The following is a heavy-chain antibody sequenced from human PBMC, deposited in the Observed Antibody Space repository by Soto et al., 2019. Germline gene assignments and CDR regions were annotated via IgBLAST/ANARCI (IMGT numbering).Heavy chain of an antibody. J-gene: IGHJ4*02. CDR3: ATLGGIAVAGTKGYYFDY. Sequence: SETLSLTCTVSGGSISSYYWSWIRQPPGKGLEWIGYIYYSGSTNYNPSLKSRVTISVDTSKNQFSLKLSSVTAADTAVYYCATLGGIAVAGTKGYYFDYWGREPWSPSPQ. D-gene: IGHD6-19*01. V-gene: IGHV4-59*01. CDR2: IYYSGST. CDR1: GGSISSYY.